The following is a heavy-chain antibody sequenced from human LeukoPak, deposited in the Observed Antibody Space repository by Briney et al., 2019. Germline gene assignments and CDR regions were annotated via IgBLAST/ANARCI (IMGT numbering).Heavy chain of an antibody. Sequence: GGSLRLSCAASGFTVSTNNMSWVRQAPGKGLEWVSVFYSGGSKYYADSVKGRFTISRDNSKNTLYLEMNSLRVEDTAVYYCARDQSDGMDVWGQGTTVTVSS. CDR1: GFTVSTNN. V-gene: IGHV3-66*01. J-gene: IGHJ6*02. CDR3: ARDQSDGMDV. CDR2: FYSGGSK.